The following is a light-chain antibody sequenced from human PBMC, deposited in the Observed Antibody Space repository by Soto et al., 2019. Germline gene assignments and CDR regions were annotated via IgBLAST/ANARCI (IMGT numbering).Light chain of an antibody. J-gene: IGKJ2*01. CDR1: QSVSSN. CDR3: QQYYSPPYT. CDR2: GAS. Sequence: EIVMTQSPATLSVSPGERATLSCRASQSVSSNLAWYQQKPGQAPRLLIYGASTRATGIPARFSGSGSGTEFTLTISSLQSEDFAVYYCQQYYSPPYTFGQGTKVEIK. V-gene: IGKV3-15*01.